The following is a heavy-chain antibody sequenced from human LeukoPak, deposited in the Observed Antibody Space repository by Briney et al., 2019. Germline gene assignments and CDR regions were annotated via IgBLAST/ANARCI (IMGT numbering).Heavy chain of an antibody. CDR1: GFTFSNYE. J-gene: IGHJ4*02. V-gene: IGHV3-48*03. CDR2: ISSSGSTI. Sequence: PGGSLRLSCAASGFTFSNYEMNWVRQAPGKGLEWVSYISSSGSTIDYADSVKGRFTMSRDNAKNSLYLQMNSLRAEDTAVYYCAREGIYSGYDSDYWGQGTLVTVSS. CDR3: AREGIYSGYDSDY. D-gene: IGHD5-12*01.